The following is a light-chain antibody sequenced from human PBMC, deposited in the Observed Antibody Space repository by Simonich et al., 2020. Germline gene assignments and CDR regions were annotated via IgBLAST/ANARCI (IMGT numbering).Light chain of an antibody. J-gene: IGLJ3*02. CDR2: EDS. V-gene: IGLV3-10*01. CDR3: YSTDSSGNHRV. CDR1: IGRKR. Sequence: SYVLTQPPSVSVAPGKTARITCGGNNIGRKRVHWYQQKSGQAPVLVIYEDSKRPSGIPERFSGSSSGTMATLTISGAQVEDEADYYCYSTDSSGNHRVFGGGTKLTVL.